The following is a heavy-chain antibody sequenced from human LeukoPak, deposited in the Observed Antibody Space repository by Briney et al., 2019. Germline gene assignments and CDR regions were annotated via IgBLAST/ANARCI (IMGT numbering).Heavy chain of an antibody. J-gene: IGHJ4*02. CDR2: INPSGGST. CDR3: ARDAQMLTMVRGVAFDY. Sequence: ASVKVSCKASGYTFTSYYMHWVRQAPGQGLEWMGIINPSGGSTSYAQKFQGRVTMTRDTSTSTVYMELSSLRSEDTAVYYCARDAQMLTMVRGVAFDYWGQGTLVTVSS. CDR1: GYTFTSYY. D-gene: IGHD3-10*01. V-gene: IGHV1-46*01.